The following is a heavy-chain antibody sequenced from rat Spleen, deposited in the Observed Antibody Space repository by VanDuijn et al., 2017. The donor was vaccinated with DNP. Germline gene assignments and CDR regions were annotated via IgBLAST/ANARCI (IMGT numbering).Heavy chain of an antibody. V-gene: IGHV5-7*01. D-gene: IGHD1-4*01. CDR1: GFIFSDHN. J-gene: IGHJ2*01. Sequence: EVQLVESGGGLVQPGRSLILSCTASGFIFSDHNMAWVRQAPKKGLEWVATISYDGSSTYYRDSVKGRFIISRNNAKSNLYLQMDSLRSDDTATYYCAGRPPPTRGPFDYWGQGVTVTVSS. CDR2: ISYDGSST. CDR3: AGRPPPTRGPFDY.